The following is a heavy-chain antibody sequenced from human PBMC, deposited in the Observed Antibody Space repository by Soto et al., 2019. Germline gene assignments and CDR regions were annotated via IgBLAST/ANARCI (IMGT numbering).Heavy chain of an antibody. CDR3: VRRHVSATGIDWFDP. CDR2: INAANGDT. J-gene: IGHJ5*02. CDR1: GYAFTRYG. V-gene: IGHV1-3*01. Sequence: ASVKGSCKACGYAFTRYGIHWGRHAPGQRLEWMGWINAANGDTKYSPKFQGRVTITRDTSASTAYMELSSLRSEDTAVYYCVRRHVSATGIDWFDPWGQGTLVTVSS. D-gene: IGHD6-13*01.